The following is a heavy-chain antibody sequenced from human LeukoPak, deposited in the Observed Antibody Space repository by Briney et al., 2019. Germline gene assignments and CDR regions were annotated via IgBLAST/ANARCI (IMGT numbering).Heavy chain of an antibody. CDR2: ISGSAST. D-gene: IGHD3-16*02. CDR1: GFTFGIYA. CDR3: ATQKRGSSRPYYFDY. J-gene: IGHJ4*02. Sequence: GGSLRLSCAASGFTFGIYAMSWVRQAPGKGLEWVSGISGSASTYYADSVKGRFTISRDNSKNTLYLQMNSLRAEDTAVYYCATQKRGSSRPYYFDYWGQGTLVTVSS. V-gene: IGHV3-23*01.